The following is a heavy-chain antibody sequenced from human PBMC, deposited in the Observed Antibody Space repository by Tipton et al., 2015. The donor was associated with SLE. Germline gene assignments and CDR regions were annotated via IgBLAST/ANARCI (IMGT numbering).Heavy chain of an antibody. D-gene: IGHD1-1*01. CDR2: IYGDGSDS. CDR1: GFTFSNYP. CDR3: AKRVKVEVAFDF. V-gene: IGHV3-23*03. J-gene: IGHJ3*01. Sequence: SLRLSCAASGFTFSNYPMSWVRQAPGKGLEWVSVIYGDGSDSYYADSVRGRFTISRDNSKNTLYLEMNSLSAEDTAIYYCAKRVKVEVAFDFWGPGTMVAVSS.